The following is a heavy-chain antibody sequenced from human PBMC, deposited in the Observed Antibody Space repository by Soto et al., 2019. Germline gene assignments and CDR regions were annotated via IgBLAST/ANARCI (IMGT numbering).Heavy chain of an antibody. Sequence: PGESLKISCKGSGYSFTSYWIGWVRQMPGKGLEWMGIIYPGDSDTRYSPSFQGQVTISADKSISTAYLQLTSVTAADTAVYFCARGEDAFFYYGLDVWGQGITVTVSS. V-gene: IGHV5-51*01. J-gene: IGHJ6*02. CDR2: IYPGDSDT. CDR3: ARGEDAFFYYGLDV. CDR1: GYSFTSYW.